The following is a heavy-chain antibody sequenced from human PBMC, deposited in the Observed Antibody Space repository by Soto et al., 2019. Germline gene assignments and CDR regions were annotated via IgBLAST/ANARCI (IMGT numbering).Heavy chain of an antibody. D-gene: IGHD3-3*01. V-gene: IGHV3-30-3*01. CDR2: IAYDGGNK. Sequence: GGSLRLSCVASGFTFSSCGMHWVRQAPGKGLEWLAVIAYDGGNKYYADSVKGRFTISRDNSKNTLYLQMDSLSAEDTAVYYCARDRPGRFFEWLQDFWGQGTLVTVSS. CDR1: GFTFSSCG. CDR3: ARDRPGRFFEWLQDF. J-gene: IGHJ4*02.